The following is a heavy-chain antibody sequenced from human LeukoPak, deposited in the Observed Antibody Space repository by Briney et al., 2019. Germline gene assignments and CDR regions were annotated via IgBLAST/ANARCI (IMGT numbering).Heavy chain of an antibody. CDR3: ARTTHLIVGATRSYFDY. CDR2: INPNSGGT. V-gene: IGHV1-2*02. CDR1: GYTFTGYY. J-gene: IGHJ4*02. D-gene: IGHD1-26*01. Sequence: ASVKVSCKASGYTFTGYYMHWVRQAPGQGLEWMGWINPNSGGTNYAQKFQGRVTMTRDTSISTAYMELSRLRSDDTAVYYCARTTHLIVGATRSYFDYWGQGTLVTVSS.